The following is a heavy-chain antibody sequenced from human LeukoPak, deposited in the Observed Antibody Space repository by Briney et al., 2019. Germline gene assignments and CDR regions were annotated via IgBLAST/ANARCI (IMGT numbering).Heavy chain of an antibody. V-gene: IGHV4-59*08. Sequence: SETLSLTCAVYGGSFSGYYWSWIRQPPGKGLEWIGYIYYSGSTNYNPSLKSRVTISVDTSKNQFSLKLSSVTAADTAVYYCASYDSSGASGNWGQGTLVTVSS. CDR3: ASYDSSGASGN. CDR1: GGSFSGYY. D-gene: IGHD3-22*01. CDR2: IYYSGST. J-gene: IGHJ4*02.